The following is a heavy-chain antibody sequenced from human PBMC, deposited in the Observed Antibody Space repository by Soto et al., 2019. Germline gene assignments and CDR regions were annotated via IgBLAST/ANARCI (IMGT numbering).Heavy chain of an antibody. V-gene: IGHV3-11*03. CDR1: GFDFSDFH. CDR3: AANWDFGLNF. Sequence: GGSLRLSCVASGFDFSDFHISWVRQAPGKGLEWISYISSSLGHTDYAESVKGRFTISRDNAKSSVFLEMSDLRSDDTAVYYCAANWDFGLNFWGQGTLVTVSS. CDR2: ISSSLGHT. D-gene: IGHD1-7*01. J-gene: IGHJ4*02.